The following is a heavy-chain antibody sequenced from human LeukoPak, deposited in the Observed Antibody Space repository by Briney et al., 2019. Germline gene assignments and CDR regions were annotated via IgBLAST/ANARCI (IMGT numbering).Heavy chain of an antibody. Sequence: GASVKVSCKTSGGTFSSYAITWVRQTPGQGLEWMGGIIPIFGTTNYAQKFQDRVTITADKSTSTAYMKLSSLRSEDTAVYYCARVVGLTGYSSNWYSGYYYMDVWGKGTMVTISS. CDR3: ARVVGLTGYSSNWYSGYYYMDV. V-gene: IGHV1-69*06. CDR2: IIPIFGTT. J-gene: IGHJ6*03. CDR1: GGTFSSYA. D-gene: IGHD6-13*01.